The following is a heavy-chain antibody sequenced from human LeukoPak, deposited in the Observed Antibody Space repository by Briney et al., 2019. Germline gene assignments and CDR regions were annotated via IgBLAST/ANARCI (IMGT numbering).Heavy chain of an antibody. CDR3: GRGGTLDY. Sequence: ASVKFSCKACGYTFTGYQMHWVRQAPGQGFEWMGWINPNSGGTSYAQKFQGRVTMTRDTSISTAYMELSRLRSDDTAVYYCGRGGTLDYWGQGTLVTVSS. J-gene: IGHJ4*02. V-gene: IGHV1-2*02. CDR2: INPNSGGT. CDR1: GYTFTGYQ. D-gene: IGHD1-1*01.